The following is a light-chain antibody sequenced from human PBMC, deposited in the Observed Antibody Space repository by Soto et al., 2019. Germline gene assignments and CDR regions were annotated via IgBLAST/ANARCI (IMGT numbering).Light chain of an antibody. CDR2: EII. CDR1: SSDIGNYNY. V-gene: IGLV2-14*01. CDR3: SSYTSNNIVV. J-gene: IGLJ2*01. Sequence: QSALTQPASVSGSPGQSITISCTGTSSDIGNYNYVSWYQHHPGKAPKVIIYEIINRPSGVSNRFSGSKSGNTASLTISGLQAEDEAVYYCSSYTSNNIVVFGGGTKLTVL.